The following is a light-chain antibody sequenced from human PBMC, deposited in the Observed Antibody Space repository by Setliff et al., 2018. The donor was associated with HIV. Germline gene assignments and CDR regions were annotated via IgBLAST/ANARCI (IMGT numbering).Light chain of an antibody. V-gene: IGLV2-23*02. CDR3: CSYASYSTYV. CDR1: SSDVGNYNL. Sequence: QSALTQPASVSGSPGQSITISCTGTSSDVGNYNLVSWYQQHPGKAPKIMIYEVTTRPSGVSDRVSGSKSGNTASLTISWLQADDEADYYCCSYASYSTYVFGSGTKVTVL. J-gene: IGLJ1*01. CDR2: EVT.